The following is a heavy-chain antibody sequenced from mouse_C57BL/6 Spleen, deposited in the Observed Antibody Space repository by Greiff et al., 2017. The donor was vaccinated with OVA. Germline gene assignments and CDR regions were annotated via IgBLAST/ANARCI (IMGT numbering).Heavy chain of an antibody. D-gene: IGHD2-3*01. CDR2: ISYDGSN. CDR1: GYSITSGYY. CDR3: AREGRLYDGYVY. J-gene: IGHJ2*01. Sequence: EVQLVESGPGLVKPSQSLSLTCSVTGYSITSGYYWNWIRQFPGNKLEWMGYISYDGSNNYNPSLKNRISITRDTSKNQFFLKLNSVTTEDTATYYCAREGRLYDGYVYWGQGTTLTVSS. V-gene: IGHV3-6*01.